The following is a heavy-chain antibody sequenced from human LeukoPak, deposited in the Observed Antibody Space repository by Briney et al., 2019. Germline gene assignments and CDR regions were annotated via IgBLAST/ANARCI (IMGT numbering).Heavy chain of an antibody. CDR3: AKGPYYDFWSGSYYSDY. CDR2: ISGSGGST. D-gene: IGHD3-3*01. J-gene: IGHJ4*02. Sequence: GGSLRLSCAASGFTFSSYAMSWVRQAPGKGLEWVSAISGSGGSTYYADSVKGRFTISRDNSKNTLYLQMNSLRAEDTAVYYCAKGPYYDFWSGSYYSDYWGQGTLVTVSS. CDR1: GFTFSSYA. V-gene: IGHV3-23*01.